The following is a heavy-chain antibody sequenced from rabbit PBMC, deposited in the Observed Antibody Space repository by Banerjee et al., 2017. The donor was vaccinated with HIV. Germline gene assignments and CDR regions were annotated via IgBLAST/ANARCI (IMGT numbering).Heavy chain of an antibody. Sequence: EWIGCIWIGGASTYYATWAKGRFTISKTSSTTVTLQMTSLTAADTATYFCVRSTSGYDIGDLWGPGTLVTVS. CDR3: VRSTSGYDIGDL. V-gene: IGHV1S40*01. J-gene: IGHJ4*01. CDR2: IWIGGAST. D-gene: IGHD1-1*01.